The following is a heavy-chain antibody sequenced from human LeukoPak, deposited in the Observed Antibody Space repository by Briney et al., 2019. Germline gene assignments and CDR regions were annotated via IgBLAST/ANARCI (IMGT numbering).Heavy chain of an antibody. J-gene: IGHJ4*02. CDR1: GFTFSSYS. D-gene: IGHD3-10*01. Sequence: GGSLRLSCAASGFTFSSYSMNWVRQAPGKGLEWVSFISSNSDYTYYADSVKGRFTISRDNAKNSLSLQMNSLRAEDTAVYYCASGECGYYYGSGSYCSYWGQGTLVTVSS. CDR2: ISSNSDYT. CDR3: ASGECGYYYGSGSYCSY. V-gene: IGHV3-21*06.